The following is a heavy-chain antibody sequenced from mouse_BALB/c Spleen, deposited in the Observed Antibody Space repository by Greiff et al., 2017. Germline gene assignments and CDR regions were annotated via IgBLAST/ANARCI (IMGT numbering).Heavy chain of an antibody. CDR1: GYAFTNYL. CDR3: ARRAYGNYANY. CDR2: INPGSGGT. J-gene: IGHJ2*01. D-gene: IGHD2-1*01. V-gene: IGHV1-54*01. Sequence: QVQLQQSGAELVRPGTSVKVSCKASGYAFTNYLIEWVKQRPGQGLEWIGVINPGSGGTNYNEKFKGKATLTADKSSSTAYMQLSSLTSDDSAVYFCARRAYGNYANYWGQGTTLTVSS.